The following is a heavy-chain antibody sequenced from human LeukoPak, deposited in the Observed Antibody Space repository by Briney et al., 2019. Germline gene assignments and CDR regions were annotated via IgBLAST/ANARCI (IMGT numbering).Heavy chain of an antibody. CDR1: GGTFSSYA. CDR3: ARAYYYDSSGYYYFDY. J-gene: IGHJ4*02. Sequence: SVKVSCKASGGTFSSYAISWVRQAPGQGLEWMGGIIPIFGTANYAQKFQGRVTITADESTSTAYMELSSLRSEDTAVCYCARAYYYDSSGYYYFDYWGQGTLVTVSS. CDR2: IIPIFGTA. V-gene: IGHV1-69*13. D-gene: IGHD3-22*01.